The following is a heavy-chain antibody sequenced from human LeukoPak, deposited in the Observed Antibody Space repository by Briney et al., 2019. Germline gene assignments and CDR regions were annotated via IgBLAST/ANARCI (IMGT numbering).Heavy chain of an antibody. Sequence: GRSLRLSCATSGFNFDDYAMHWVRQAPGKDLEWVSGINWNSDNIRYADSVKGRFTISRDNAKNSLYLQMNSLRAEDTAVYYCASALLSGSYGDYWGQGTLVTVSS. CDR2: INWNSDNI. CDR3: ASALLSGSYGDY. D-gene: IGHD1-26*01. V-gene: IGHV3-9*01. CDR1: GFNFDDYA. J-gene: IGHJ4*02.